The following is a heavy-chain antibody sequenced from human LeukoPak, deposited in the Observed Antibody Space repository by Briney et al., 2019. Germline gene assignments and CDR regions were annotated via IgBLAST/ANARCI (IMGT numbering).Heavy chain of an antibody. CDR2: LNGDGSRT. CDR3: AREAGGAPLDY. J-gene: IGHJ4*02. V-gene: IGHV3-74*01. Sequence: PGGSLRLSCAASGFTFSSHWMHWVRQVPGKGLVWVSCLNGDGSRTSYADSVKGRFTISRDNAKNTLYLQMNSLRAEDTAVYYCAREAGGAPLDYWGQGTLVTVSS. D-gene: IGHD1-14*01. CDR1: GFTFSSHW.